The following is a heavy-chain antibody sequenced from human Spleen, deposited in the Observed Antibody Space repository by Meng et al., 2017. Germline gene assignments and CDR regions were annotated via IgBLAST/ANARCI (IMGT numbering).Heavy chain of an antibody. Sequence: SETLSLTCVVSGGSFSDYYWSWIRQPPGKGLEWIGEINHSGSTNYNPSLESRATISVDTSKNQFSLKLSSVTAADTAVYYCAREGIRPLDYWGQGTLVTVSS. J-gene: IGHJ4*02. CDR3: AREGIRPLDY. D-gene: IGHD2/OR15-2a*01. CDR1: GGSFSDYY. CDR2: INHSGST. V-gene: IGHV4-34*01.